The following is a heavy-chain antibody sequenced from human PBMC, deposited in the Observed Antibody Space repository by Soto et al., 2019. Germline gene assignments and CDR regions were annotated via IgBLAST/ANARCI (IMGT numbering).Heavy chain of an antibody. D-gene: IGHD2-21*02. CDR1: GVSVSSYT. CDR3: TRDGMTTGDT. J-gene: IGHJ4*02. CDR2: VFSSVGA. V-gene: IGHV4-4*07. Sequence: PSETLCLTCLVSGVSVSSYTWSWVRQPANKGLEWIGRVFSSVGATYSPSLKSRVRISMDTPENRISLKLDSVTAADAGVYYCTRDGMTTGDTWGPGTLVTVSS.